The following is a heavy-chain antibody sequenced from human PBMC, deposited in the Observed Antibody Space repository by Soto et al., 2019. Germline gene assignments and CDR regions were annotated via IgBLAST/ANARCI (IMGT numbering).Heavy chain of an antibody. CDR1: GFTLSTYW. CDR3: VRDQDTYAQAVFNL. J-gene: IGHJ5*02. Sequence: GGSLRLSCETSGFTLSTYWMHWVRQVPGKGLVWVSRINTDGSTTSYADSVKGRLTISRDNAKNSLFLQMNSLRAEDTAIYYCVRDQDTYAQAVFNLWGQGTLVTVSS. V-gene: IGHV3-74*01. CDR2: INTDGSTT. D-gene: IGHD2-15*01.